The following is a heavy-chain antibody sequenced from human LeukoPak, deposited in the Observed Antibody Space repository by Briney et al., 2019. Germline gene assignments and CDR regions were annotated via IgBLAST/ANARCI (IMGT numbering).Heavy chain of an antibody. CDR2: INPNSGGT. CDR3: ARALAVAGTDFDY. D-gene: IGHD6-19*01. V-gene: IGHV1-2*02. J-gene: IGHJ4*02. Sequence: ASVKVSCKASGYTFTGYYMHWVRQAPGQGLEWMGWINPNSGGTNYAQKFQGRVTMTRDTSISTAYMELSRLRSDDTAVYYCARALAVAGTDFDYWGRGTLVTVSS. CDR1: GYTFTGYY.